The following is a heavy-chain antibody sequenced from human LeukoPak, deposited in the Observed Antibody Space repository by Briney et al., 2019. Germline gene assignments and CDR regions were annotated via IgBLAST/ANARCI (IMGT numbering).Heavy chain of an antibody. D-gene: IGHD6-19*01. CDR3: ARAVAVSHFDY. V-gene: IGHV4-38-2*02. CDR1: GYSISRGYY. CDR2: IYHSGST. Sequence: SETLSLTCTVSGYSISRGYYWVWMRQPPGQGLEWIGTIYHSGSTYCNPSLKSRVSKLVDTSKNQFSLKLSSVTAADTAVYYCARAVAVSHFDYWGQGTLVTVSS. J-gene: IGHJ4*02.